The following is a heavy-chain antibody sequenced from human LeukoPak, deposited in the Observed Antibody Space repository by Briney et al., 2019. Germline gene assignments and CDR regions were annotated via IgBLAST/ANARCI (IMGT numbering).Heavy chain of an antibody. CDR2: TRNKADTYTT. D-gene: IGHD3-3*01. CDR1: GFTFSDHY. CDR3: ARVWRGNWLDS. V-gene: IGHV3-72*01. J-gene: IGHJ5*01. Sequence: PGGSLRLSCAASGFTFSDHYMDWVRQAPGKGLEWVGRTRNKADTYTTEYAASVTGRFTISRDDSKNSLYLQMNSLKTEDTAVYYCARVWRGNWLDSWGQGILVTVSS.